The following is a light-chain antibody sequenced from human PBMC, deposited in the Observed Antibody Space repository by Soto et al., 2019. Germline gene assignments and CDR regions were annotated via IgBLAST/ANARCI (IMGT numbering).Light chain of an antibody. Sequence: EIVLTQSPATLSVSPGDRATLSCRASQSVSNDLTWFQQKPGQAPRLLIYDASTRATGIPARFSGSGSGTEFTLTIRSLQSEDFAIYYCQQYNNWPLTFGGGTKVEIK. CDR1: QSVSND. J-gene: IGKJ4*01. CDR3: QQYNNWPLT. CDR2: DAS. V-gene: IGKV3-15*01.